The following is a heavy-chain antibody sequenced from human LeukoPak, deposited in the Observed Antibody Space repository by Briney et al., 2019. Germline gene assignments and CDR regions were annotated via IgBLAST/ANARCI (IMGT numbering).Heavy chain of an antibody. V-gene: IGHV3-48*04. CDR1: GFTFSSYS. J-gene: IGHJ4*02. Sequence: PGGSLRLSCAASGFTFSSYSMNWVRQAPGKGLEWVSYISSSSSTIYYANSVKGRFTISRGNAKNSLYLQMNSLRAEDTAVYYCAGDSSGWPGGYWGQGTLVTVSS. D-gene: IGHD6-19*01. CDR2: ISSSSSTI. CDR3: AGDSSGWPGGY.